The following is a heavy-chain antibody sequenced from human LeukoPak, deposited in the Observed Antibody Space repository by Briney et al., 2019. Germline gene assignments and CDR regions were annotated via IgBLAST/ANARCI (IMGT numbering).Heavy chain of an antibody. V-gene: IGHV3-23*01. CDR1: GFIFNNYG. CDR2: ISNDGGGT. D-gene: IGHD3-22*01. Sequence: GGSLRLSCAASGFIFNNYGLIWVRQAPGKGLEWVSAISNDGGGTQYADFVRGRFTISRDNSKNTLFLQMSSLRAEDTALYFCAKGSSGYFADLWGQGTLVTVSS. CDR3: AKGSSGYFADL. J-gene: IGHJ5*02.